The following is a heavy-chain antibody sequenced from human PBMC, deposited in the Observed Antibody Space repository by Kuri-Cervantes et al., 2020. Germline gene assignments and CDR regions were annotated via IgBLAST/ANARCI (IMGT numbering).Heavy chain of an antibody. CDR2: IYTSGST. V-gene: IGHV4-4*07. CDR3: VLDPERDGLNFDY. CDR1: GGSISSYY. J-gene: IGHJ4*02. D-gene: IGHD3/OR15-3a*01. Sequence: SETLSLTCTVSGGSISSYYWSWIRQPAGKGLEWIGRIYTSGSTNYNPSLKGRVTISTDGSKNQFSLKLSSVIAADTAVCYCVLDPERDGLNFDYWGQGILVTVSS.